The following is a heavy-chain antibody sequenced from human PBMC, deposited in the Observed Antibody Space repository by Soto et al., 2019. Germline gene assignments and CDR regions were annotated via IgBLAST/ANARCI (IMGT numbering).Heavy chain of an antibody. CDR1: GYSFTSYW. V-gene: IGHV5-51*01. J-gene: IGHJ6*02. Sequence: GESLKISCKGSGYSFTSYWIGWVRQMPGKGLEWMGIIYPGDSDTRYSPSFQGQVTISADKSISTAYLQWSSLKASDTAMYYCATSSIAARPPGDYGMDVWGQGTTVTVS. D-gene: IGHD6-6*01. CDR2: IYPGDSDT. CDR3: ATSSIAARPPGDYGMDV.